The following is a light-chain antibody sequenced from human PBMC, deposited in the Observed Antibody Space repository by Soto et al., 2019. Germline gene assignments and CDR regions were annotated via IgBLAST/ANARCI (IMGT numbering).Light chain of an antibody. Sequence: QAVVTQPPSASGTPGQRVTISCSGSSSNIGSNFVYWYQQLPGTAPKLLIYNNYQRPSGVPDRFSGSKSGTSASLAISGLRSDDEADYYCAAWDVSLSGPGLVFGGGTKVTVL. CDR1: SSNIGSNF. V-gene: IGLV1-47*02. J-gene: IGLJ2*01. CDR2: NNY. CDR3: AAWDVSLSGPGLV.